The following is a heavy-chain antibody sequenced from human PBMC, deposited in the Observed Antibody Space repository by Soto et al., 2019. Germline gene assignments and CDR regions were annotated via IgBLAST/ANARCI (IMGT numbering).Heavy chain of an antibody. J-gene: IGHJ3*02. D-gene: IGHD3-3*01. V-gene: IGHV3-23*01. CDR3: AKDLELRFLEWLSLGAFDI. CDR2: ISGSGGST. Sequence: EVQLLGSGGGLVQPGGSLRLSCAASGFTFSSYAMSWVRQGPGKGLEWVSAISGSGGSTYYADSVKGRFTISRDNSKNTLYLQMNSLRAEDTAVYYCAKDLELRFLEWLSLGAFDIWGQGTMVTVSS. CDR1: GFTFSSYA.